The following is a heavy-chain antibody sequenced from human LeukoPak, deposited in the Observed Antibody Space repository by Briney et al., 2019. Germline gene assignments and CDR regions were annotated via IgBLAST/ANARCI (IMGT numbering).Heavy chain of an antibody. CDR1: GGSVSSYY. CDR3: ARTKRSSGWYEFNY. J-gene: IGHJ4*02. CDR2: IYYSGST. V-gene: IGHV4-59*08. Sequence: PSETLSLTCTVSGGSVSSYYWSWLRQPPGKGLEWIGYIYYSGSTNYNPSLKSRVTISVDTSKNQFSLKLSSVTAADTAVYYCARTKRSSGWYEFNYWGQGTLVTVSS. D-gene: IGHD6-19*01.